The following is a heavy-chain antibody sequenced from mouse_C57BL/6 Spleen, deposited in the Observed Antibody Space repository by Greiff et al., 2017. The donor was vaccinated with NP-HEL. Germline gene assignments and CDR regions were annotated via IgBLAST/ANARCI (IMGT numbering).Heavy chain of an antibody. Sequence: QVQLQQSGPELVKPGASVKISCKASGYAFSSSWMNWVKQRPGKGLEWIGRIYPGDGDTNYNGKFKGKATLTADKSSSTAYMQLSSLTSEDSAVYYCARVDYEMDYWGQGTSVTVSS. CDR2: IYPGDGDT. J-gene: IGHJ4*01. V-gene: IGHV1-82*01. CDR3: ARVDYEMDY. CDR1: GYAFSSSW.